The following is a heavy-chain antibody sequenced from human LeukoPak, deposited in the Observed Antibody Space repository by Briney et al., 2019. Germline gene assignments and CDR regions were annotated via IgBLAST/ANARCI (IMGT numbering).Heavy chain of an antibody. Sequence: GGSLRLSCAASGFTFSSYEMNWVRQAPGKGLEWVSYISSSGSTIYYADSVKGRFTISRDNSKNTLYLQMNSLRAEDTAVYYCAKDSYDNSIWGQGTLVSVSS. CDR2: ISSSGSTI. D-gene: IGHD3-10*01. CDR3: AKDSYDNSI. J-gene: IGHJ4*02. CDR1: GFTFSSYE. V-gene: IGHV3-48*03.